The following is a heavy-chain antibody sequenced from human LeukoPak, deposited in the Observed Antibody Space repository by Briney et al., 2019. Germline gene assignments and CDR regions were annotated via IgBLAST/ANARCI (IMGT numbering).Heavy chain of an antibody. CDR3: ARGQNKCLGH. D-gene: IGHD2/OR15-2a*01. V-gene: IGHV1-46*01. CDR1: GYTFTNYF. Sequence: ASVKVSCKASGYTFTNYFMHWVRQAPGQGLEWMGVINPSGGGTTYAQRFQGRVTMTRDTSTSTVHMGLSSLRSEDTAVYYCARGQNKCLGHWGQGTLVTVSS. J-gene: IGHJ4*02. CDR2: INPSGGGT.